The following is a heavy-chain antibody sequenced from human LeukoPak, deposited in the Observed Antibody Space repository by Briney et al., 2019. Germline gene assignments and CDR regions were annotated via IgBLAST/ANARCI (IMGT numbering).Heavy chain of an antibody. J-gene: IGHJ4*02. CDR2: IKEDGSAT. D-gene: IGHD1-1*01. CDR3: ARDSPGYLAYDS. CDR1: GFTFSTYW. V-gene: IGHV3-7*04. Sequence: GGSLRLSCAASGFTFSTYWMTWVRQDPGEGPEWVASIKEDGSATYYTDSVKGGFTTSRDNAKKSLYLQMNSLRAEDTAVYYCARDSPGYLAYDSWGQGTLVTVSS.